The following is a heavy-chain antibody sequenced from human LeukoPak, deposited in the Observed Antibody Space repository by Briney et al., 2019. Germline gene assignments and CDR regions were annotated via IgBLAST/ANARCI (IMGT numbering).Heavy chain of an antibody. D-gene: IGHD4-17*01. Sequence: SETLSLTCTVSGGSISSYYWSWIRQPPGKGLEWIGEINHSGSTNYNPSLKSRVTISVDTSKNQFSLKLSSVTAADTAVYYCARLTTRVYYYYMDVWGKGTTVTVSS. J-gene: IGHJ6*03. CDR2: INHSGST. CDR1: GGSISSYY. V-gene: IGHV4-34*01. CDR3: ARLTTRVYYYYMDV.